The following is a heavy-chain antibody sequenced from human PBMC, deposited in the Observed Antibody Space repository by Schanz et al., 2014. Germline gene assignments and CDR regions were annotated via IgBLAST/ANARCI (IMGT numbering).Heavy chain of an antibody. Sequence: VQLVESGGGLVKPGGSLRLSCAASGFTMRNEWMSWVRQAPGKGLEWVSYISSSASTIQYADYTDSVKGRFTISRDNAKNSLYLQMNSLRDEDTAVYYCARTPDYGDSYWGQGTLVTVSS. CDR2: ISSSASTIQYA. V-gene: IGHV3-11*04. CDR1: GFTMRNEW. D-gene: IGHD4-17*01. CDR3: ARTPDYGDSY. J-gene: IGHJ4*02.